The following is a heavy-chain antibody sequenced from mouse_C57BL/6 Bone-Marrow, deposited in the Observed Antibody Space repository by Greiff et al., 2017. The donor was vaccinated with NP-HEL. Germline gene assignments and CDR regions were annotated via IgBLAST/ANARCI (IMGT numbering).Heavy chain of an antibody. CDR2: IYPRSGDT. CDR3: ASHYYGSSYVAWFAY. Sequence: QVQLQQSGAELARPGASVKLSCKASGYTFTSYGISWVKQRTGQGLKWIGEIYPRSGDTYYNEKFKGKATLTADKSSSTAYMELRSLTSEDSAVYFCASHYYGSSYVAWFAYWGQGTLVTVSA. D-gene: IGHD1-1*01. V-gene: IGHV1-81*01. CDR1: GYTFTSYG. J-gene: IGHJ3*01.